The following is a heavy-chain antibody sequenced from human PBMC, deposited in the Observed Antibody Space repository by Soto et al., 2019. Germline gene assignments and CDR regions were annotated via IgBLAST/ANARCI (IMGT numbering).Heavy chain of an antibody. CDR2: IYYSGST. CDR1: GGSISSYY. Sequence: PSETLSLTCTVSGGSISSYYWSWTRQPPGKGLEWIGYIYYSGSTNYNPSLKSRVTISVDTFKNQFSLKLSSVTAADTAVYYCARVRLNWNEYYFGYWGQGTLVTVSS. V-gene: IGHV4-59*01. J-gene: IGHJ4*02. D-gene: IGHD1-1*01. CDR3: ARVRLNWNEYYFGY.